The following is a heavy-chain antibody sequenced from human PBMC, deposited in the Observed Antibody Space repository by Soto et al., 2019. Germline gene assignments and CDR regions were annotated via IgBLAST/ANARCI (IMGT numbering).Heavy chain of an antibody. CDR3: ARRGNYYDSSLRAFDI. CDR2: IIPIFGTA. Sequence: QVQLVQSGAEVKKPGSSVKVSCKASVGTFSSYAISWVRQAPGQGLEWMGGIIPIFGTANYAQKFQGRVTITADKSTSTAYMELSSLRSEDTAVYYCARRGNYYDSSLRAFDIWGQGTMVTVSS. V-gene: IGHV1-69*06. J-gene: IGHJ3*02. CDR1: VGTFSSYA. D-gene: IGHD3-22*01.